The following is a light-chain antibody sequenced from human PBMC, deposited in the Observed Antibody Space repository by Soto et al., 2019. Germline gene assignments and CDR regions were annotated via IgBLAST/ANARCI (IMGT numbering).Light chain of an antibody. CDR3: QQYKSVPPIT. J-gene: IGKJ5*01. Sequence: EIVMTQSPATLSVSPGEGVTLSCRASQTVPSRIAWYQQKPGQAPSLLIYGASTRATGVPDRFSGTGSGTEFTLSISILKSEDYAVYYCQQYKSVPPITFGQGTRLEIK. V-gene: IGKV3-15*01. CDR1: QTVPSR. CDR2: GAS.